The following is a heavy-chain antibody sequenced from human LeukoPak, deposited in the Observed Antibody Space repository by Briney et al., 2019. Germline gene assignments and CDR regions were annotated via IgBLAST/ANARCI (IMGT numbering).Heavy chain of an antibody. V-gene: IGHV3-21*01. D-gene: IGHD3-22*01. CDR3: ARDSFAGYDSSGYSSYDY. J-gene: IGHJ4*02. CDR2: ISSYSTYI. CDR1: GFSFSDYS. Sequence: GGSLRLSCAASGFSFSDYSVNWVRQAPGKGLEWVSFISSYSTYIYYADSLKGRFTISRDNAKNSLYLQMNSLRAEDTAVYYCARDSFAGYDSSGYSSYDYWGQGTLVTVSS.